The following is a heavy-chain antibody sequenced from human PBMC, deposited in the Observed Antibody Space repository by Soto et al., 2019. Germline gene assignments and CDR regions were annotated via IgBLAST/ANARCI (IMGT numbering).Heavy chain of an antibody. J-gene: IGHJ4*02. Sequence: SVKVSCKASGGTFGSQGIAWVRQAPGQGLEWMGGFIAMLGTPTYAKKVQGRATISADESLTSSYLELRSLRSEDTGVYFCARGAMANFDHWGQGTVVTSPQ. CDR1: GGTFGSQG. CDR3: ARGAMANFDH. CDR2: FIAMLGTP. D-gene: IGHD5-18*01. V-gene: IGHV1-69*13.